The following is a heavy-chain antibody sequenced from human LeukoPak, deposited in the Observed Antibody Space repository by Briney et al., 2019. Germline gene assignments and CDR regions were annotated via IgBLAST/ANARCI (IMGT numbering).Heavy chain of an antibody. V-gene: IGHV4-59*01. J-gene: IGHJ5*02. Sequence: PSETLSLTCAVSGASITSYYWTWIRQPPGKGLEWIGYIYHTGNIKYNPSLNSRVTISIDTSKNQFSLKLSSVTAADTAVYYCARDTYERGTTWGQGTLVTVSS. CDR1: GASITSYY. D-gene: IGHD2-2*01. CDR2: IYHTGNI. CDR3: ARDTYERGTT.